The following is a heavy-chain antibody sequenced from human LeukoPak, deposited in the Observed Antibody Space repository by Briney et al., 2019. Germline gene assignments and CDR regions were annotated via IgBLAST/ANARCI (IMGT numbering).Heavy chain of an antibody. V-gene: IGHV3-21*01. D-gene: IGHD2-15*01. CDR1: GFTFSDYT. J-gene: IGHJ4*02. CDR2: SSPSSSYM. CDR3: ARATWDS. Sequence: KTGGSLRLSCAASGFTFSDYTMNWVRQAPGKGLEWVSSSSPSSSYMYYADSVKGRFTISRDNTKNSLYLQMNSLRAEDTAVYYCARATWDSWGQGALVTVSS.